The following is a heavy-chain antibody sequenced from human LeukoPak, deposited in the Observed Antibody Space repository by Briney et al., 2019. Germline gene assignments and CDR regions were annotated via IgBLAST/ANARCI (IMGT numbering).Heavy chain of an antibody. D-gene: IGHD5-12*01. CDR3: AKDRTVATIQGVFDY. Sequence: GGSLRLSCAASGFTFSSYGMSWVRQAPGKGLEWVSAISGSGGSTYYADSVKGRFTISRDNSKNTLYLQMNSLRAEDTAVYYCAKDRTVATIQGVFDYWGQGTLVTVSS. CDR2: ISGSGGST. CDR1: GFTFSSYG. V-gene: IGHV3-23*01. J-gene: IGHJ4*02.